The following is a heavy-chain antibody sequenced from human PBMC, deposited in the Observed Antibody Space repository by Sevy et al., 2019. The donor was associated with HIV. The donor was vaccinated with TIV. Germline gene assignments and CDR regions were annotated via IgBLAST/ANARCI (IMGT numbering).Heavy chain of an antibody. CDR1: GGSISSYY. D-gene: IGHD6-13*01. CDR3: ARRGSSSWYGGYYYYYYMDV. V-gene: IGHV4-59*01. Sequence: SETLSLTCTVSGGSISSYYWSWIRQPPGKGLEWIGYIYYSGSTKYNPSLKSRVTISVDTSKNQFSLKLSSVTAADTAVYYCARRGSSSWYGGYYYYYYMDVWSKGTTVTVSS. CDR2: IYYSGST. J-gene: IGHJ6*03.